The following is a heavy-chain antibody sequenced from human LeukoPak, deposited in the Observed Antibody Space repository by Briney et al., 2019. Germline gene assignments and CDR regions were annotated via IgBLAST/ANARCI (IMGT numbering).Heavy chain of an antibody. Sequence: GGSLRLSCAASGFTVSSNYMSWVRQAPGKGLEWVSVLYSGGSTYYADSVKGRFTISRDNSKNTVYLQMNSLRAEDTAVYYCARVRSYYGSVTGKSYYFDYWGQGTLVTVSS. CDR3: ARVRSYYGSVTGKSYYFDY. V-gene: IGHV3-53*01. CDR2: LYSGGST. D-gene: IGHD3-10*01. CDR1: GFTVSSNY. J-gene: IGHJ4*02.